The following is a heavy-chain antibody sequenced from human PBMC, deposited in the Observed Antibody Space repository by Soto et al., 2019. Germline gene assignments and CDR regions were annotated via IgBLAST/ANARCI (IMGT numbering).Heavy chain of an antibody. Sequence: GGSLRLSCAASGFTFSIYWMHWVRQAPGKGLVWVSRINSDGSSTSYADSVKGRFTISRDNAKKTLYLQMNSLRAEDTAVYYCARGRGGGDSNTHDAFDIWGQGTMVTVSS. CDR3: ARGRGGGDSNTHDAFDI. CDR1: GFTFSIYW. D-gene: IGHD2-21*01. V-gene: IGHV3-74*01. CDR2: INSDGSST. J-gene: IGHJ3*02.